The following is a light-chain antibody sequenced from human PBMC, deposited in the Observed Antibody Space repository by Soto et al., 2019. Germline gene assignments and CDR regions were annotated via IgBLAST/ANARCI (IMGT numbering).Light chain of an antibody. CDR3: AAWDDSVNGWV. Sequence: QSVLTQPPSASGTPGQRVTISCSGSSSNIASSPVNWYQQVPGTAPKLLIYDNDQRESGVSDRLSGSKSGTSASLAISGLQSEDEADYYCAAWDDSVNGWVFGGGTQLTVL. CDR2: DND. CDR1: SSNIASSP. V-gene: IGLV1-44*01. J-gene: IGLJ7*01.